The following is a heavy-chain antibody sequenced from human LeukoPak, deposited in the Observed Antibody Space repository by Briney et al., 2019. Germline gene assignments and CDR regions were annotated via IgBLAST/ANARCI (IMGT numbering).Heavy chain of an antibody. CDR1: GYTFNTYG. Sequence: ASVKVSCKPYGYTFNTYGITWVRQAPGQGLEWMGWISPYNGNTNCAQKFQGRVTLTTDTSTSTAYMELRSLRSDDTAVYYCARGPHERSGYPDDWGQGTLVTVSS. J-gene: IGHJ4*02. D-gene: IGHD3-22*01. CDR3: ARGPHERSGYPDD. CDR2: ISPYNGNT. V-gene: IGHV1-18*01.